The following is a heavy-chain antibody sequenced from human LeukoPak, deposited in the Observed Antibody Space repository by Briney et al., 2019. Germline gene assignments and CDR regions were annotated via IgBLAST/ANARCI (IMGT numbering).Heavy chain of an antibody. D-gene: IGHD5-24*01. Sequence: GGSLRLSCAASGFTFSSYAMSWVRQAPGKGLEWVSAISGSGGSTYYADSVKGRFTISRDNSKNTLYLQMNSPRAEDTAVYYCAKGLDGYNSLCDYWGQGTLVTVSS. CDR1: GFTFSSYA. CDR3: AKGLDGYNSLCDY. J-gene: IGHJ4*02. V-gene: IGHV3-23*01. CDR2: ISGSGGST.